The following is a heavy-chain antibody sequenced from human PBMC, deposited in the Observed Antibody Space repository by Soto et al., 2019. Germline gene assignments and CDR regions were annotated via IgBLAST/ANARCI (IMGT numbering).Heavy chain of an antibody. J-gene: IGHJ4*02. V-gene: IGHV4-39*01. Sequence: PSETLSLTCTVSGGSISSSGYFWAWIRQPPGKGLDWIATTSYSGETYYNSSLKSRVTISVDTSGTQFCLNLMSVTAADTAFYYCARQKGSGFWSFDYWGKGTLVTVS. CDR3: ARQKGSGFWSFDY. CDR2: TSYSGET. CDR1: GGSISSSGYF. D-gene: IGHD3-3*01.